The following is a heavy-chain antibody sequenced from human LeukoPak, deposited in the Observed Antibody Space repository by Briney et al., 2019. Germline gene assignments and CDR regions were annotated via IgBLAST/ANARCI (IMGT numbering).Heavy chain of an antibody. Sequence: SVKVSCKASGDTFSSYAISWVRQAPGQGLEWMGGIIPIFGTANYAQKFQGRVTITTDESTSTAYMELSSLRSEDTAVYYCARAYSSSWYTSSPYNCYDMDVWGKRTTVTVSS. V-gene: IGHV1-69*05. CDR1: GDTFSSYA. D-gene: IGHD6-13*01. CDR2: IIPIFGTA. CDR3: ARAYSSSWYTSSPYNCYDMDV. J-gene: IGHJ6*03.